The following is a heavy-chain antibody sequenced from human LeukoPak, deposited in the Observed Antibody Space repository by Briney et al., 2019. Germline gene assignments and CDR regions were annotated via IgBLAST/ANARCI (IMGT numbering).Heavy chain of an antibody. V-gene: IGHV4-38-2*02. D-gene: IGHD3-22*01. CDR3: ARSWYDSSAQPFDY. J-gene: IGHJ4*02. CDR1: GYSISSGYY. Sequence: SETLSLTCTVSGYSISSGYYWGWIRQPPGKGLEWIGSIYHSGSTNYNPSLKSRVTISVDTSKNQFSLKLSSVTAADTAVYYCARSWYDSSAQPFDYWGQGTLVTVSS. CDR2: IYHSGST.